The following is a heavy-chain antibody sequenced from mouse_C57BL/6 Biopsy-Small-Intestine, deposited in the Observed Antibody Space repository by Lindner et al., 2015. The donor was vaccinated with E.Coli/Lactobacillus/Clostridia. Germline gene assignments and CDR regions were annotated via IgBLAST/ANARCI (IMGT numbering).Heavy chain of an antibody. CDR1: GYTFTSYG. Sequence: VQLQESGAELARPGASVKLSCKASGYTFTSYGISWVKQRTGQGLEWIGEIFPRSGNTYYNEKFKGKATLTADKSSSTAYMELRSLTSEDSAVYYCARRGIITTVVTPDYWGQGTTLTVSS. CDR3: ARRGIITTVVTPDY. V-gene: IGHV1-81*01. D-gene: IGHD1-2*01. CDR2: IFPRSGNT. J-gene: IGHJ2*01.